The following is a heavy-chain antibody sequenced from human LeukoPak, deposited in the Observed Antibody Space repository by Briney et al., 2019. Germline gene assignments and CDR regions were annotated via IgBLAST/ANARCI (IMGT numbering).Heavy chain of an antibody. D-gene: IGHD2-8*01. V-gene: IGHV4-4*07. CDR2: VYSSGTT. CDR3: ARATDASVNTAFDV. CDR1: GGSINIYF. Sequence: SETLSLTCNISGGSINIYFWNWIRQPAGKGLEWIGRVYSSGTTDYNPFLKSRLTMSVDTSKKQFSLRLSSVTAADMAMYYCARATDASVNTAFDVWGQGTVVTVSS. J-gene: IGHJ3*01.